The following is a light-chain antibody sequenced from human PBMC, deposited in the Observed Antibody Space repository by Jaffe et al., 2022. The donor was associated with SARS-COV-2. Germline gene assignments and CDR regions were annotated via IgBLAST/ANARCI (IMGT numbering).Light chain of an antibody. CDR2: GAS. CDR1: QGIGNN. J-gene: IGKJ1*01. V-gene: IGKV1-27*01. Sequence: DIQMTQSPSSLSASVGDRVTITCRASQGIGNNLAWYQQKPGTVPKLLIYGASTLQSGVPSRFSGSGSGTDFTLTISGLQPEDVATYYCQKYNSAPRTFGQGTRVEIK. CDR3: QKYNSAPRT.